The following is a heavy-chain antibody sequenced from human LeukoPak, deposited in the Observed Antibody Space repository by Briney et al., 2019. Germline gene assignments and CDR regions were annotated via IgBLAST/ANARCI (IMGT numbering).Heavy chain of an antibody. CDR2: INSDGSST. CDR3: ARDFKRARYSATGYSFDY. D-gene: IGHD5-12*01. Sequence: GGSLRLSCEASGFTFSSHWMHWVRQAPGKGLVWVSRINSDGSSTSYADSVKGRFTISRDNAKNTVYLQMNSLRAEDTAVYYCARDFKRARYSATGYSFDYWGQGTPVTVSS. V-gene: IGHV3-74*01. CDR1: GFTFSSHW. J-gene: IGHJ4*02.